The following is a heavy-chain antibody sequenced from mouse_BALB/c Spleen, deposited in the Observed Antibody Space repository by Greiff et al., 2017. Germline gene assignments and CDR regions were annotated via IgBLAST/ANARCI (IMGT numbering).Heavy chain of an antibody. CDR1: GYTFTSYW. D-gene: IGHD2-14*01. CDR2: INPSTGYT. Sequence: QVQLQQSGPELVKPGASVKMSCKASGYTFTSYWMHWVKQRPGQGLEWIGYINPSTGYTEYNQKFKDKATLTADKSSSTAYMQLSSLTSEDSAVYYCARSKYRYDWGYFDVWGAGTTVTVSS. CDR3: ARSKYRYDWGYFDV. J-gene: IGHJ1*01. V-gene: IGHV1-7*01.